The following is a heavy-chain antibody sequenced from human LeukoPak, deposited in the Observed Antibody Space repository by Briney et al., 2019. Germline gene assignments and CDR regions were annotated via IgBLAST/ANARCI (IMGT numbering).Heavy chain of an antibody. Sequence: GASVKVSCKASGYTFTGYYMHWVRQAPGQGLEWMGWINPNSGGTNYAQKLQGRVTMTTDTSTSTAYMELRSLRSDDTAVYYCARAGGNVARGQDAFDIWGQGTMVTVSS. J-gene: IGHJ3*02. V-gene: IGHV1-2*02. CDR3: ARAGGNVARGQDAFDI. CDR1: GYTFTGYY. D-gene: IGHD1-1*01. CDR2: INPNSGGT.